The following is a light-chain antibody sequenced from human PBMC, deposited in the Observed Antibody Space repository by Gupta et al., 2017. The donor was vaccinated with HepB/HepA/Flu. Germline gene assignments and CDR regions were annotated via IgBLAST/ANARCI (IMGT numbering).Light chain of an antibody. CDR1: QDVANS. V-gene: IGKV1-39*01. CDR2: AAS. Sequence: DIQVTQFPSSLSASVGDRVTITCRASQDVANSLNWYQQKPGKAPNLLIYAASTVKSGVPSRFSGSVSGTDFTLTISNRQPEDFATYFCQQRYNLPCTFGRGTNLDIK. J-gene: IGKJ2*02. CDR3: QQRYNLPCT.